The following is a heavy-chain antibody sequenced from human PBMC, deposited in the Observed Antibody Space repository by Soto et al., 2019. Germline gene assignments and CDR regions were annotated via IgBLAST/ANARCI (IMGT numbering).Heavy chain of an antibody. CDR1: GFTFSSYA. V-gene: IGHV3-23*01. Sequence: GGSLRLSCAASGFTFSSYAMSWVRQAPGKGLEWVSAISGSGGSTYYADSVKGRFTISRDNSENTLYLQMNSLRAEDTAVYYCAKDFEYSYGYDAFHIWGQGTMVTVSS. CDR3: AKDFEYSYGYDAFHI. CDR2: ISGSGGST. J-gene: IGHJ3*02. D-gene: IGHD5-18*01.